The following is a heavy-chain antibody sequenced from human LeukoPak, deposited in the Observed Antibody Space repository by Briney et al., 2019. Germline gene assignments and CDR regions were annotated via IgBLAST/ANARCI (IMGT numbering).Heavy chain of an antibody. Sequence: GGSPRLSCAASGFTFSSYGIHWVRQAPGKGLEWVALIWYDGSNKYYADSVKGRFTISRDNSKNTLYLQMNSLRAEDTAVYYCAREKDGMDVWGQGTTVTVSS. CDR3: AREKDGMDV. CDR1: GFTFSSYG. CDR2: IWYDGSNK. J-gene: IGHJ6*02. V-gene: IGHV3-33*01.